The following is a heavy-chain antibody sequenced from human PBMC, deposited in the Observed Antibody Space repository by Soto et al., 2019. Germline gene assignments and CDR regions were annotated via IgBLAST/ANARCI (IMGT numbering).Heavy chain of an antibody. D-gene: IGHD4-17*01. CDR1: GYTFTSYD. CDR2: MNPNSGNT. J-gene: IGHJ5*02. CDR3: ARRRRMTTVTTPRGGWFDP. V-gene: IGHV1-8*01. Sequence: QVPLVQSGAEVKKPGASVKVSCKASGYTFTSYDINWVRQATGQGLEWMGWMNPNSGNTGYAQKFQGRVTMTRNTSISTAYMELSSLRSEDTAVYYCARRRRMTTVTTPRGGWFDPWGQGTLVTVSS.